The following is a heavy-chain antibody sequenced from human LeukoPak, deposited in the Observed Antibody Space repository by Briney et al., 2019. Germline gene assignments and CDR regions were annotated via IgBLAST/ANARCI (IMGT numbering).Heavy chain of an antibody. CDR2: ITFSGGTT. CDR1: GFPISTYT. Sequence: GGSLRLSCVVSGFPISTYTTTWVRQTPEKGLEWVSSITFSGGTTYYADSVRGRFTISRDDSENTLYLQMTSLRVEDTAVYYCARAEGTTNGLLDNWGQGVLVTVSS. D-gene: IGHD5-24*01. V-gene: IGHV3-23*01. CDR3: ARAEGTTNGLLDN. J-gene: IGHJ4*02.